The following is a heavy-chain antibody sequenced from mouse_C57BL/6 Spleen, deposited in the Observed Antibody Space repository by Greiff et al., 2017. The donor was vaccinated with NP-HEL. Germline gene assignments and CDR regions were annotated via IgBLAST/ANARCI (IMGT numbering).Heavy chain of an antibody. J-gene: IGHJ4*01. Sequence: EVKLQQSGPGMVKPSQSLSLPCTVTGYSITSGYDWHWIRHFPGNKLEWMGYISYSGSTNYNPSLKSRISITHDTSKNHFFLKLNSVTTEDTATYYCARGGIYDGYYPYYAMDYWGQGASVTVSS. D-gene: IGHD2-3*01. CDR3: ARGGIYDGYYPYYAMDY. V-gene: IGHV3-1*01. CDR1: GYSITSGYD. CDR2: ISYSGST.